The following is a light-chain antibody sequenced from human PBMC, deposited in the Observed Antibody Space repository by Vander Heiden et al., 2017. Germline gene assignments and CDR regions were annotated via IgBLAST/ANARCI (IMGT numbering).Light chain of an antibody. Sequence: PPTLSLSPEERATLSCRASQSVSSYLAWYQQKPGQAPRLLIYGASTRATGIPARFSGSGSGTEFTLTISSLQSEDFAVYYCQQYNNWPYTFGQGTKLEIK. CDR1: QSVSSY. V-gene: IGKV3-15*01. CDR3: QQYNNWPYT. J-gene: IGKJ2*01. CDR2: GAS.